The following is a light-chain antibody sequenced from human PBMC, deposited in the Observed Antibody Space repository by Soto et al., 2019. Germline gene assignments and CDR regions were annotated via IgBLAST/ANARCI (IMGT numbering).Light chain of an antibody. Sequence: IQLTQSPSSLSASVGDRVTITCRASQDINSYLAWYQQKPGKAPNLLIYAASTLQAGVPSRFSGSGSGTDFTLTISSLQPEDVAAYYCQKYNSAPLTFGGGTKVEIK. CDR1: QDINSY. V-gene: IGKV1-27*01. CDR2: AAS. CDR3: QKYNSAPLT. J-gene: IGKJ4*01.